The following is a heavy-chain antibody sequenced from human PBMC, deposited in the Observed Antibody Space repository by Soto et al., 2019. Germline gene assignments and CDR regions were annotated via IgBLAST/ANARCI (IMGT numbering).Heavy chain of an antibody. CDR3: ARRGGVVVPAATFRSDAFDI. CDR2: IYPGDSDT. V-gene: IGHV5-51*01. D-gene: IGHD2-2*01. CDR1: GYSFTSYW. Sequence: PGESLKISCKGSGYSFTSYWIGWVRQMPGKGLEWVVMIYPGDSDTRYSPSFQGQVTISADKSISTAYLQWSSLKASDTAMYYCARRGGVVVPAATFRSDAFDIWGQGTMVTVSS. J-gene: IGHJ3*02.